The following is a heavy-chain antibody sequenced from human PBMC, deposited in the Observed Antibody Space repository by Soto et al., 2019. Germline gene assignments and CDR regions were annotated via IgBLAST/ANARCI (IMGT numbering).Heavy chain of an antibody. CDR3: ARHNYGDYLYIEHWFDP. Sequence: PSETLSLTCTVSGGSISSYYWSWIRQPPGKGLEWIGYIYYSGSTNYNPSLKSRVTISVDTSKNQFSLKLSSVTAADTAVYYCARHNYGDYLYIEHWFDPWGQGPLVTVSS. CDR2: IYYSGST. J-gene: IGHJ5*02. V-gene: IGHV4-59*08. CDR1: GGSISSYY. D-gene: IGHD4-17*01.